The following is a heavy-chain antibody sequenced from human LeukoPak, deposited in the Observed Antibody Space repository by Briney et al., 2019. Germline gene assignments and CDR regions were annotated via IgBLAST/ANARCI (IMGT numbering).Heavy chain of an antibody. CDR3: AKVDTAMVRWVFDP. V-gene: IGHV4-34*01. J-gene: IGHJ5*02. Sequence: SETLSLTCAVYGGSFSGYYWSWIRQPPGKWLEWIGEINHSGSTNYNPSLKSRVTISVDTSKNQFSLKLSSVTAADTAVYYCAKVDTAMVRWVFDPWGQGTLVTVSS. CDR1: GGSFSGYY. CDR2: INHSGST. D-gene: IGHD5-18*01.